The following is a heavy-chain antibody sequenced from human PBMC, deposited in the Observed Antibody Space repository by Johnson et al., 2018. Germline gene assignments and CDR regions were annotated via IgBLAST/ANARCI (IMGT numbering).Heavy chain of an antibody. V-gene: IGHV3-30-3*01. J-gene: IGHJ3*02. CDR3: ARDENVGYCSGGSCYSLYAFDI. CDR2: ISYDGSNK. CDR1: GFTFSSYA. Sequence: QVQLVQSGGGVVQPGRSLRLSCAASGFTFSSYAMHWVRQAPGKGLEWVAVISYDGSNKYYADSVKGRFTISRDNSKTTLYLQMNSLRAEDTAVYYCARDENVGYCSGGSCYSLYAFDIWGQGTMVTVSS. D-gene: IGHD2-15*01.